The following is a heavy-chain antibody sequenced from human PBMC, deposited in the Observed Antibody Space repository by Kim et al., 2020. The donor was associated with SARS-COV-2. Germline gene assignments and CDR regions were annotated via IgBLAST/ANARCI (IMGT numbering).Heavy chain of an antibody. J-gene: IGHJ2*01. D-gene: IGHD1-26*01. CDR2: ISGSGGST. CDR1: GFTFSSYA. Sequence: GGSLRLSCAASGFTFSSYAMSWVRQAPGKGLEWVSAISGSGGSTYYADSVKGRFTISRDNSKNTLYLQMNSLRAEDTAVYYCAKDLLVGATHFYWYFDLWGRGTLVTVSS. V-gene: IGHV3-23*01. CDR3: AKDLLVGATHFYWYFDL.